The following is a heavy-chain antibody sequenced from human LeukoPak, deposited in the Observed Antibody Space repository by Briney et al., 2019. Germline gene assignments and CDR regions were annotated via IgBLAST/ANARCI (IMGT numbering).Heavy chain of an antibody. CDR1: GFTFSTYA. CDR2: ISGGSGST. V-gene: IGHV3-23*01. J-gene: IGHJ4*02. Sequence: GGSLRLSSAASGFTFSTYAMSWVRQAPGKGLEWVSAISGGSGSTYYADSVKGRFTISRDNSKNTLYLQMNSLRAEDTAVYYCARGITIFGVVIENFDYWGQGTLVTVSS. CDR3: ARGITIFGVVIENFDY. D-gene: IGHD3-3*01.